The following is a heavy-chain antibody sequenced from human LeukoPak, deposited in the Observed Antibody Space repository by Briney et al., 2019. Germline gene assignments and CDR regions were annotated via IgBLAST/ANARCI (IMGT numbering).Heavy chain of an antibody. CDR3: ARGGSSVNYGMDV. V-gene: IGHV3-21*01. CDR1: GFTFSSYS. CDR2: ISSSSSYI. D-gene: IGHD6-6*01. J-gene: IGHJ6*02. Sequence: GGSLRLSCAASGFTFSSYSMNWVRQAPGKGLEWVSSISSSSSYIYYADSVKGRYTISRDNAKNSLYLQMNSLRAEDTAVYYCARGGSSVNYGMDVWAKGPRSPSP.